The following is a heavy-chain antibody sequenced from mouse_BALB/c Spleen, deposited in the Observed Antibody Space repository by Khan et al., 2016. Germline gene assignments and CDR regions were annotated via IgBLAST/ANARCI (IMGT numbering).Heavy chain of an antibody. CDR3: ARERDGWFAY. CDR1: GYSITSDYA. J-gene: IGHJ3*01. D-gene: IGHD3-3*01. CDR2: ISYSGST. Sequence: EVQLQESGPGLVKPSQSLSLTCTVTGYSITSDYAWNWIRQFPGNKLEWMGYISYSGSTSYNPSLNSRISITRDTSKNQFFLQLNSVTTEDTATYYCARERDGWFAYWGQGTLVTVSA. V-gene: IGHV3-2*02.